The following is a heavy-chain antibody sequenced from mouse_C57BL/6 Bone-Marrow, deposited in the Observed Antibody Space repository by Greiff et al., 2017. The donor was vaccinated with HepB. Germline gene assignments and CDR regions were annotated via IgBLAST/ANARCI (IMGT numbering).Heavy chain of an antibody. D-gene: IGHD1-3*01. V-gene: IGHV5-12*01. CDR2: ISNGGGST. CDR1: GFTFSDYY. Sequence: EVKVVESGGGLVQPGGSLKLSCAASGFTFSDYYMYWVRQTPEKRLEWVAYISNGGGSTYYPDTVKGRFTISRDNAKNTLYLQMSRLKSEDTAMYYCARHKGDYWGQGTSVTVSS. J-gene: IGHJ4*01. CDR3: ARHKGDY.